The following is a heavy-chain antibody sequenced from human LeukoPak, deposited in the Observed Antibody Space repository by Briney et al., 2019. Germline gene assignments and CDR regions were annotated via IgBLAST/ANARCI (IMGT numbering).Heavy chain of an antibody. D-gene: IGHD6-19*01. CDR3: ARFSGWFLGFDP. CDR2: IYYSGST. Sequence: SETLSLTCTVSGGSISSSSYYWGWIRQPPGKGLEWIGSIYYSGSTYYNPSLKSRVTISVDTSKNQFSLKLSSVTAADTAVYYCARFSGWFLGFDPWGQGTLVTVSS. CDR1: GGSISSSSYY. J-gene: IGHJ5*02. V-gene: IGHV4-39*01.